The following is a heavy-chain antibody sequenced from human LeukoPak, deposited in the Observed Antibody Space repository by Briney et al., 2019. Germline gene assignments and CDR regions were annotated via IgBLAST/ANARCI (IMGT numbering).Heavy chain of an antibody. CDR3: ARGPPEYCSGGSCYSGRNWIDP. CDR1: GYTFTGYY. Sequence: GASVKVSCKASGYTFTGYYMHWVRQAPGQGFEWMGWINPDGGADYAQKFQGRVTMTRDTSISTAYMALSRLRSDDTAVYYCARGPPEYCSGGSCYSGRNWIDPWGQGTLVTVSS. V-gene: IGHV1-2*02. J-gene: IGHJ5*02. CDR2: INPDGGA. D-gene: IGHD2-15*01.